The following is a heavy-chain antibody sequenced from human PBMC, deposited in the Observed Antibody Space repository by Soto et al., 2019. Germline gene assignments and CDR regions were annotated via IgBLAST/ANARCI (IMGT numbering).Heavy chain of an antibody. D-gene: IGHD6-13*01. CDR3: ARALEQQLGPGTIDS. V-gene: IGHV3-21*06. CDR2: IISSSSYI. CDR1: GFTFSSYN. J-gene: IGHJ4*02. Sequence: GGSLRLSCAASGFTFSSYNMNWVRQAPGKGLEWVSSIISSSSYIYYADSVKGRFTISRDNAKNSLYLQMNSLRAEDTAVYYCARALEQQLGPGTIDSWGQGTLVTVSS.